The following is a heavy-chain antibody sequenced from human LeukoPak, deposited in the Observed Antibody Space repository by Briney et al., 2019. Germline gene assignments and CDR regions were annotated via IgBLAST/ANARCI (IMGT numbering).Heavy chain of an antibody. CDR2: IYYSGST. V-gene: IGHV4-59*01. CDR1: GGSICSYY. CDR3: ARCADYSTDGFDY. J-gene: IGHJ4*02. Sequence: PSETLSLTCTVSGGSICSYYWSWIRQPPGKGLEWIGYIYYSGSTNYNPSLKSRVTISVDTSKNQFSLKLSSVTAADTAVYYCARCADYSTDGFDYWGQGTLVTVSS. D-gene: IGHD4-11*01.